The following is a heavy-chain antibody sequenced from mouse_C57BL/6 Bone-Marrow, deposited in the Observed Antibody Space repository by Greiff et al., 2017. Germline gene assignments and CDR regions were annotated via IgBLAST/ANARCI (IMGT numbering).Heavy chain of an antibody. Sequence: VKLMESGAELARPGASVKLSCKASGYTFTSYGISWVKQRTGQGLEWIGEIYPRSGNTYCNEKFKGKGTLTAVTSASTAYMELSSLTNADSAVYYCTRSYYGILFAYWGQGTLVTVSA. V-gene: IGHV1-81*01. CDR2: IYPRSGNT. CDR1: GYTFTSYG. D-gene: IGHD1-1*01. J-gene: IGHJ3*01. CDR3: TRSYYGILFAY.